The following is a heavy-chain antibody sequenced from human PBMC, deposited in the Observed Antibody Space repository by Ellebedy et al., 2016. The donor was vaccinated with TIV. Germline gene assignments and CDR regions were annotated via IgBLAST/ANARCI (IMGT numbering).Heavy chain of an antibody. CDR2: ITESRGNT. D-gene: IGHD4-23*01. V-gene: IGHV3-23*01. CDR3: ARDPVGVGPAFDV. J-gene: IGHJ3*01. Sequence: PGGSLRLSCAASGFTFSSYAASWVRQAPGKGLEWVSSITESRGNTYYADSVKGRFTISRDNSKDTLFLQMNSLRAEDTAIYFCARDPVGVGPAFDVWGQGTMVTVSS. CDR1: GFTFSSYA.